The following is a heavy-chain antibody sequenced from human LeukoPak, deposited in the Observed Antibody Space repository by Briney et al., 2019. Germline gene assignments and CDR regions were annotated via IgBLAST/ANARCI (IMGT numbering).Heavy chain of an antibody. Sequence: GGSLRLSCAASGFTFSICAMTWVRQAPGKGLEWVSATSGSGGSTYYADSVKGRFTISRDNSKNTLYLQMNSLRAEDTAVYYCAKDDIAVADDYWAREPWSPSPQ. J-gene: IGHJ4*02. D-gene: IGHD6-19*01. V-gene: IGHV3-23*01. CDR1: GFTFSICA. CDR3: AKDDIAVADDY. CDR2: TSGSGGST.